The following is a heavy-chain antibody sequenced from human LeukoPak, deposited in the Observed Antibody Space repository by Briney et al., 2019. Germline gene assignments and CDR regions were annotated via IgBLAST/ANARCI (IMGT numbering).Heavy chain of an antibody. J-gene: IGHJ4*02. V-gene: IGHV4-34*01. D-gene: IGHD2-15*01. CDR2: INHSGST. CDR3: ARRYCGGGSCYSGVDY. Sequence: SETLSLTCAVYGGSFSGYYWSWIRQPPGKGLEWIGEINHSGSTNYNPSLKSRVTISVDTSKNQFSQKLSSVTAADTAVYYCARRYCGGGSCYSGVDYWGQGTLVTVSS. CDR1: GGSFSGYY.